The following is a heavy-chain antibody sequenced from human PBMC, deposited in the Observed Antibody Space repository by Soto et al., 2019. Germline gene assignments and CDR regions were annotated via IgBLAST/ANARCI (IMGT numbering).Heavy chain of an antibody. Sequence: RRLSCAASGFTFSSYAMSWVRQAPGKGLEWVSGISGSVGSTYYAHSVKGRFTISRDNAKNTLYLQMNSLRAEDTAIYYCAKDWGDTYGYGVPDYWRQGTLPTVSS. V-gene: IGHV3-23*01. J-gene: IGHJ4*02. CDR1: GFTFSSYA. CDR3: AKDWGDTYGYGVPDY. CDR2: ISGSVGST. D-gene: IGHD5-18*01.